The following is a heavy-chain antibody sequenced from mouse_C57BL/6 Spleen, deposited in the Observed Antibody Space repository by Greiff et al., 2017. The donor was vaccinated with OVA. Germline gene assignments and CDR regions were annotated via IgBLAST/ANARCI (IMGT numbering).Heavy chain of an antibody. J-gene: IGHJ3*01. CDR1: GFTFSSYA. CDR3: ARDAYGRCFAY. D-gene: IGHD1-1*01. Sequence: EVQRVESGGGLVKPGGSLKLSCAASGFTFSSYAMSWVRQTPEKRLEWVATISDGGSYTYYPDNVKGRFTISRDNAKNNLYLQMSHLKSEDTAMYYCARDAYGRCFAYWGQGTLVTVSA. CDR2: ISDGGSYT. V-gene: IGHV5-4*01.